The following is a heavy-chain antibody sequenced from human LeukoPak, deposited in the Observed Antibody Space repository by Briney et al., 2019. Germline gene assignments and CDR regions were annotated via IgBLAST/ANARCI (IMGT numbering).Heavy chain of an antibody. V-gene: IGHV3-30*18. Sequence: GGSLRLSCAASGFTFSSYGMPWVRQAPGKGLEWVAVISYDGSNKYYADSVKGRFTISRDNSKNTLYLQMNSLRAEDTAVYYCAKAGGYCSGGSCSLDYWGQGTLVTVSS. D-gene: IGHD2-15*01. CDR1: GFTFSSYG. CDR2: ISYDGSNK. CDR3: AKAGGYCSGGSCSLDY. J-gene: IGHJ4*02.